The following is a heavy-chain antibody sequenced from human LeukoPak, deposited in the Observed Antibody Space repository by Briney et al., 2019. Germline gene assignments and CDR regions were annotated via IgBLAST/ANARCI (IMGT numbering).Heavy chain of an antibody. CDR3: VSHSNTLTGYSCDY. CDR2: IYDNGNT. Sequence: GGSLRLSCAASGFTVSSNYMTWVRQAPGKGLEWVSIIYDNGNTYYADSVKGRFTVTRDNSRNTVSLEMNSLRVDDTAVYYCVSHSNTLTGYSCDYGGQGTLVTVSS. D-gene: IGHD3-9*01. J-gene: IGHJ4*02. V-gene: IGHV3-53*01. CDR1: GFTVSSNY.